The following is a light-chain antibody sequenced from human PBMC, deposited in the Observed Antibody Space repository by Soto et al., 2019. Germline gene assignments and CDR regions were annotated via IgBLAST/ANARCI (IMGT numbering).Light chain of an antibody. V-gene: IGKV1-39*01. CDR3: QQSYSTPMYT. CDR2: AAS. CDR1: QSISSY. J-gene: IGKJ2*01. Sequence: DIQMTQSPSSLSASVGDRVTITCRASQSISSYLNWYQQKPGKAPKLLIYAASSLQSGVPSRFSGSGSGTDFTLTISSLQPEDFATYDCQQSYSTPMYTSGQGTKLEIK.